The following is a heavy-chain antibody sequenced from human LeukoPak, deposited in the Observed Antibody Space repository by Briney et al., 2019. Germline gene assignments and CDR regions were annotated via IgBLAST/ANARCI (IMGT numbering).Heavy chain of an antibody. CDR2: ISETI. CDR3: VREVGRPKTFYFDS. J-gene: IGHJ4*02. D-gene: IGHD3-16*01. CDR1: GFVFSRDN. Sequence: PGGSLRVSCIASGFVFSRDNMNWVRQAPGKGLEWVAHISETIYYADSVQGRFTISRDNAKNSLYLQMSNLRVDDTAMYYCVREVGRPKTFYFDSWGRGTPVTVSS. V-gene: IGHV3-48*04.